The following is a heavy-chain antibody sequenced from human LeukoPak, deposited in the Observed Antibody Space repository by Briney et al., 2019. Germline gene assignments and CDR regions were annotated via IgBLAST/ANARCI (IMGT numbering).Heavy chain of an antibody. CDR2: IKQDGSEK. Sequence: PGGSLRLSCAASGFTFSSYWMSWVRQAPGKGLEWAANIKQDGSEKYYVDSVKGRFTISRDNAKNSLYLQMNSLRAEDTAVYYCARDSRPSILEWLYYYYYYMDVWGKGTTVTVSS. CDR1: GFTFSSYW. J-gene: IGHJ6*03. V-gene: IGHV3-7*01. CDR3: ARDSRPSILEWLYYYYYYMDV. D-gene: IGHD3-3*01.